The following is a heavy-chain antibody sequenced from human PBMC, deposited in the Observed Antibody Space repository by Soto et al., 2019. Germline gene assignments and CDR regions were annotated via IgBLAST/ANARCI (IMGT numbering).Heavy chain of an antibody. V-gene: IGHV3-11*01. Sequence: QVQLVESGGGLVKPGGSLRLSCAASGLTFSDHYMTWIRQAPGKGLEWISYISSSAGTIYYADSVKGRFTISRDNAKNSLYLQMTNLRAEDTAVYYCARAPYFGSGTYYYXXXDVWGQGTTVTVSS. CDR2: ISSSAGTI. D-gene: IGHD3-10*01. CDR3: ARAPYFGSGTYYYXXXDV. J-gene: IGHJ6*02. CDR1: GLTFSDHY.